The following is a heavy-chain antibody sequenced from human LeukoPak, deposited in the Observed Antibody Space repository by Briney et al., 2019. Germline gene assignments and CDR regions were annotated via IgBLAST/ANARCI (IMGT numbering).Heavy chain of an antibody. D-gene: IGHD2-2*01. CDR2: IYSGGST. CDR1: GFTVSSNY. V-gene: IGHV3-53*01. Sequence: GGSLRLSCAASGFTVSSNYMSWVRQAPGKGLEWVSLIYSGGSTYYADSVKGRFTISRDNAKNSLYLQMNSLRAEDTAVYYCARGPWISTSFDCWGQGTLVTVSS. CDR3: ARGPWISTSFDC. J-gene: IGHJ4*02.